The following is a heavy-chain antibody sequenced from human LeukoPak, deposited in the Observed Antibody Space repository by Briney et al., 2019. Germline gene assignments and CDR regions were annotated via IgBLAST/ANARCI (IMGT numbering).Heavy chain of an antibody. CDR2: IVVGSGNT. CDR1: GFTFTSSA. CDR3: ATRGWELLPYGAFDI. D-gene: IGHD1-26*01. J-gene: IGHJ3*02. Sequence: SVKISCKASGFTFTSSAVQWVRQARGQRLEWIGWIVVGSGNTNYAQKFQERVTITRDMSTSTAYMELSSLRSEDTAVYYCATRGWELLPYGAFDIWGQGTMVTVSS. V-gene: IGHV1-58*01.